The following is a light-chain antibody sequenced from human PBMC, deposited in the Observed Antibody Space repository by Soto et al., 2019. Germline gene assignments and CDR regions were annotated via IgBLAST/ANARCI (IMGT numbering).Light chain of an antibody. Sequence: QSALTQPASVSGSPGQSITISCTGTSNDVGGYAYVSWYQQYPGKAPKLVISEVSNRPSGVSHRFSGSRSGNTASLTISGLQAEDEADYHCCSYTGNTTPVLGGGTKLTVL. CDR1: SNDVGGYAY. J-gene: IGLJ3*02. V-gene: IGLV2-14*01. CDR2: EVS. CDR3: CSYTGNTTPV.